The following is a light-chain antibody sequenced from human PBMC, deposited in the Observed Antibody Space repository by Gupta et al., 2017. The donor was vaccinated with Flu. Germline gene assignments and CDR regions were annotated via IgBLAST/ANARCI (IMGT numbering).Light chain of an antibody. CDR2: KDS. V-gene: IGLV3-1*01. CDR3: QAWDSSTDV. CDR1: KWGDKY. Sequence: SYALTQPPSVSVSPGQTASITCSGDKWGDKYACWYQQKPGQSPVMVIYKDSKRPSGIPGRFSGSNSGTTATLTIRGTQARDEDDYYCQAWDSSTDVFGGGTKRTVL. J-gene: IGLJ2*01.